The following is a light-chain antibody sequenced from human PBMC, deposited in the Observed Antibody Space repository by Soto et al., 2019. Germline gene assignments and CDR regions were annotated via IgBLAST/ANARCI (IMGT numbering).Light chain of an antibody. Sequence: EIVLTQSPGTLSLSPGERATLSCRASQSVSSSYLAWYQQKPGQAPRLLIYGASSRATVIPDRFSGSGSGTDFTLTISRLEPEDFVVYYCQQYGSSPLTFGGGTKVEIK. V-gene: IGKV3-20*01. J-gene: IGKJ4*01. CDR2: GAS. CDR1: QSVSSSY. CDR3: QQYGSSPLT.